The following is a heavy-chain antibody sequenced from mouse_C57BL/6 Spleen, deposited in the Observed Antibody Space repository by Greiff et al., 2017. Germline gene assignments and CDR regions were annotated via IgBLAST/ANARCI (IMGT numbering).Heavy chain of an antibody. V-gene: IGHV1-81*01. CDR2: IYPRSGNT. D-gene: IGHD2-4*01. Sequence: VQLQQSGAELARPGASVKLSCKASGYTFTSYGISWVQQRTGQGLEWIGEIYPRSGNTYYNEKFKGKATLTADKSSSTAYMELCSLTSEDSAVYFCARWALYDYDEDWYFDVWGTGTTVTVSS. CDR3: ARWALYDYDEDWYFDV. J-gene: IGHJ1*03. CDR1: GYTFTSYG.